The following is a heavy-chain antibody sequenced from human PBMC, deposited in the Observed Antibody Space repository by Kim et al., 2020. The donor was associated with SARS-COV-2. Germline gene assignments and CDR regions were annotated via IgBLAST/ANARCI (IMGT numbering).Heavy chain of an antibody. D-gene: IGHD6-6*01. V-gene: IGHV3-7*01. J-gene: IGHJ3*02. Sequence: GGSLRLSCAASGFTFSSYWMSWVRQAPGKGLEWVANIKQDGSEKYYVDSVKGRFTISRDNAKNSLYLQMISLRAEDTAVYYCARESEYSSSTGAFDIWGQGTMVTVSS. CDR3: ARESEYSSSTGAFDI. CDR2: IKQDGSEK. CDR1: GFTFSSYW.